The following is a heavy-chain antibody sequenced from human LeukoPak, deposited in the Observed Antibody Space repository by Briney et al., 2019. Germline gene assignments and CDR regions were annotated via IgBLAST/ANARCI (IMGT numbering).Heavy chain of an antibody. D-gene: IGHD6-19*01. CDR3: AKVGGWYEQYYYYYMDV. CDR1: GFTFSSHW. V-gene: IGHV3-74*01. J-gene: IGHJ6*03. CDR2: INNDGRVT. Sequence: GGSLRLSCAASGFTFSSHWMHWVRQAPGKGLVWVSFINNDGRVTRYADSVKGRFTISRDNSKNTLYLQMNSLRAEDTAVYYCAKVGGWYEQYYYYYMDVWGKGTTVTVSS.